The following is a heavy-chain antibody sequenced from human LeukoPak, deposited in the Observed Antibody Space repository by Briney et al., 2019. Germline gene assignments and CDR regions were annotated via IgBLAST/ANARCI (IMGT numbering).Heavy chain of an antibody. CDR3: ARAGSDSASHSSSWYYYYYYMDV. CDR2: IYYSGST. Sequence: SETLSLTCTVSGGSISSRSYYWGWIRQPPGKGLEWIGSIYYSGSTYYNPSLKSRVTISVDTSKNQFSLKLSSVTAADTAVYYCARAGSDSASHSSSWYYYYYYMDVWGKGTTVTVSS. CDR1: GGSISSRSYY. J-gene: IGHJ6*03. V-gene: IGHV4-39*07. D-gene: IGHD6-13*01.